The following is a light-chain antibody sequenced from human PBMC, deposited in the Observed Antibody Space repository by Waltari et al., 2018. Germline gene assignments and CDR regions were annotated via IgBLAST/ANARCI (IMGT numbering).Light chain of an antibody. J-gene: IGKJ2*01. CDR2: GAS. CDR1: QAVTDND. CDR3: LQYGNSPFT. Sequence: EIVLTQSPGTLSLSPGGRATLSCWASQAVTDNDVAWYQQAPGQAPRVIIYGASNRATGVPDRFSGSGSGTYFALAISRLEPEDFAVYYCLQYGNSPFTFGQGTKLEI. V-gene: IGKV3-20*01.